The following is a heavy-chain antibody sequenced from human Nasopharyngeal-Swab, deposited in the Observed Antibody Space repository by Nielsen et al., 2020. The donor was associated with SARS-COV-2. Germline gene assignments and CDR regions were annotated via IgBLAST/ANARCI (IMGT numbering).Heavy chain of an antibody. CDR3: ARALTRSITIFGVVIPNWFDP. V-gene: IGHV1-8*01. D-gene: IGHD3-3*01. J-gene: IGHJ5*02. CDR2: MNPNSGNT. CDR1: GYTFTSYD. Sequence: ASVKVSCKASGYTFTSYDINWVRQATGQGLEWMGWMNPNSGNTGYAQKFQGRVTMTRNTSISTAHMELSSLRSEDTAVYYCARALTRSITIFGVVIPNWFDPWGQGTLVTVSS.